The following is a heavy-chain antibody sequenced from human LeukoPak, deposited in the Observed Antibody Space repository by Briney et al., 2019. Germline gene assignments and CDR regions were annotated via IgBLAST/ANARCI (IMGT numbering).Heavy chain of an antibody. Sequence: GGSLRLSCAASGFTFSSYGMHWVRQAPGKGLEWVAVISYDGSNKYYADSVKGRFTISRDNSKNMLYLQMNSLRAEDTAVYYCARELDSSSWYGALYYYYYGMDVWGQGTTVTVSS. J-gene: IGHJ6*02. CDR3: ARELDSSSWYGALYYYYYGMDV. CDR2: ISYDGSNK. CDR1: GFTFSSYG. D-gene: IGHD6-13*01. V-gene: IGHV3-30*03.